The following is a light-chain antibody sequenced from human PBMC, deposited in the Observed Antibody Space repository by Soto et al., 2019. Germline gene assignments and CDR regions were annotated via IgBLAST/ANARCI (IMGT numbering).Light chain of an antibody. CDR3: ATWDDSLNGFYV. CDR1: ISNIGSNY. CDR2: RDN. Sequence: QSALTQPPSASGTPGQGVTISCSGSISNIGSNYVYWYQQLPGTAPKLLIYRDNQRPSGVPDRFSGSKSGTSASLAISGLRSDDEADYFCATWDDSLNGFYVFGTGTKVTVL. J-gene: IGLJ1*01. V-gene: IGLV1-47*01.